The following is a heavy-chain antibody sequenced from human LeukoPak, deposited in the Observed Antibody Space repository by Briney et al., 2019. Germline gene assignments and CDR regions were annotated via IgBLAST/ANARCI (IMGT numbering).Heavy chain of an antibody. J-gene: IGHJ4*02. D-gene: IGHD1-26*01. CDR2: IYYNGNT. CDR3: TRESGPYCPFGY. Sequence: QVQLQESGPRLVKPSETLSLTCTVSGGSIRSYYWSWIRQPPGKGLEWIGYIYYNGNTNYNPSLIGRVIMSLDESRNQLSLTLTSVTAADTAMYYCTRESGPYCPFGYWGQGTLVVVPS. V-gene: IGHV4-59*12. CDR1: GGSIRSYY.